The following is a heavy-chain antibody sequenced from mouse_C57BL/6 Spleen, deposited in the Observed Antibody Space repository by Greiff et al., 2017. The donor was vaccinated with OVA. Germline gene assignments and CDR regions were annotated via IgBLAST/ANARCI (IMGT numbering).Heavy chain of an antibody. CDR1: GYTFTSYW. V-gene: IGHV1-52*01. Sequence: VQLQQPGAELVRPGSSVKLSCKASGYTFTSYWMHWVKQRPIQGLEWIGNIDPSDSETHYNQKFKDKATLTVDKSSSTAYMQLSSLTSEDSAVYDCARSSNGYPLDYWGQGTTLTVSS. D-gene: IGHD2-2*01. CDR2: IDPSDSET. CDR3: ARSSNGYPLDY. J-gene: IGHJ2*01.